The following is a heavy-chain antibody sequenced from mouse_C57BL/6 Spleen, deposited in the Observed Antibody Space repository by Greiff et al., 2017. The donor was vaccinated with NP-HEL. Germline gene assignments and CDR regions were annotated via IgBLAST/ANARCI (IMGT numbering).Heavy chain of an antibody. Sequence: EVQLQESGPELVKPGASVKISCKASGYSFTGYYMNWVKQSPEKSLEWIGEINPSTGGTTYNQKFKAKATLTVDKSSSTAYMHLKSLTSEDSAVYYCASPSYDPPWYFDVWGTGTTVTVSS. CDR3: ASPSYDPPWYFDV. CDR2: INPSTGGT. CDR1: GYSFTGYY. V-gene: IGHV1-42*01. D-gene: IGHD2-10*02. J-gene: IGHJ1*03.